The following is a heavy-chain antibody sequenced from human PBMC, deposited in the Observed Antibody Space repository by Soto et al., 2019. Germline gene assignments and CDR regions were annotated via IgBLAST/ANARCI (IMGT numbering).Heavy chain of an antibody. CDR3: ATNYYDGSGHYFIFEH. J-gene: IGHJ4*02. D-gene: IGHD3-22*01. CDR2: IIPIGGTP. V-gene: IGHV1-69*13. Sequence: SVKVSCKASGRTFNNYAISWVRQAPGIGFEWLGVIIPIGGTPEHAQKFQGRVTISADESTNTAYMELSSLRSEDTAVYYCATNYYDGSGHYFIFEHWGQGTLVTVS. CDR1: GRTFNNYA.